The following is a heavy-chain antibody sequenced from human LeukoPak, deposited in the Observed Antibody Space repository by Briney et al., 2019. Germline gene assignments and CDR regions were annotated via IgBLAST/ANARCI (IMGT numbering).Heavy chain of an antibody. J-gene: IGHJ6*03. CDR3: ARDYYDSSGYQDLYYMDV. Sequence: PGGSLRLSCAASGFTFSSYWMSWVRQAPGKGLEWVANIKQDGSEKYYVDSVKGRFTISRDNAKNSLYMQMNSLRAEDTAVYYCARDYYDSSGYQDLYYMDVWGKGTTVTVSS. CDR2: IKQDGSEK. V-gene: IGHV3-7*01. CDR1: GFTFSSYW. D-gene: IGHD3-22*01.